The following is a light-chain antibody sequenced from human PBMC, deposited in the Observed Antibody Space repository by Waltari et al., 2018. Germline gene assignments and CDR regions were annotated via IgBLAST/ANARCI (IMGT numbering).Light chain of an antibody. CDR2: AAS. CDR3: LQHNSYPWT. CDR1: QGISSY. Sequence: DIQMNQSPSSLSASFGDTFTITCRVSQGISSYLNWFQQKPGKAPKLLIYAASSLESGVPSRFSGSGSGTEFTLTISSLQPEDFAAYYCLQHNSYPWTCGQGTKVEIK. J-gene: IGKJ1*01. V-gene: IGKV1-17*01.